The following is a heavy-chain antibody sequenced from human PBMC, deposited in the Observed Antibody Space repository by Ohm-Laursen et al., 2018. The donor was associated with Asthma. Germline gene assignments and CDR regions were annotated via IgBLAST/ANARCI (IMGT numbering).Heavy chain of an antibody. D-gene: IGHD1-26*01. Sequence: GSLRLSCAASVYTFSRYSIHWVRQFPGKGLEWVASISTASTFIYYADSVRGRFTTIRENAKNSMYLQMNSLRAEDTALYYCARIGPEWELPGREYSLHHWGQGTLVTVSS. J-gene: IGHJ1*01. V-gene: IGHV3-21*01. CDR2: ISTASTFI. CDR3: ARIGPEWELPGREYSLHH. CDR1: VYTFSRYS.